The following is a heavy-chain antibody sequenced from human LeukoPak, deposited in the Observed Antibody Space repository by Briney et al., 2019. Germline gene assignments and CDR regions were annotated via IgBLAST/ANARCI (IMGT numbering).Heavy chain of an antibody. Sequence: SVKVSCKASGGTFSSYAISWVRHGPGQGLDLMGGIIPIFGTANYAQKFQGRVTITADESTSTAYLVLSSLRSEDTAVYYCARDLSGYFDYWGQGTLVTVSS. D-gene: IGHD2/OR15-2a*01. CDR3: ARDLSGYFDY. CDR2: IIPIFGTA. CDR1: GGTFSSYA. J-gene: IGHJ4*02. V-gene: IGHV1-69*13.